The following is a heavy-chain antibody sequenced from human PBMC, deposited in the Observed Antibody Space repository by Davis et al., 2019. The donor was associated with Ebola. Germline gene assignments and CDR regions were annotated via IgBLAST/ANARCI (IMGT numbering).Heavy chain of an antibody. CDR2: INTGNGNT. J-gene: IGHJ3*02. CDR1: GYTFTTYS. D-gene: IGHD3-16*01. CDR3: ARSGSGGMITLRAEGWDAFDI. Sequence: ASVKVSCKAAGYTFTTYSMHWVRQAPGQRLEWMGWINTGNGNTKDSEKFQGRVTITRDTSASTVYMELSSLRSEDTAVYYCARSGSGGMITLRAEGWDAFDIWGQGTMVTVSS. V-gene: IGHV1-3*04.